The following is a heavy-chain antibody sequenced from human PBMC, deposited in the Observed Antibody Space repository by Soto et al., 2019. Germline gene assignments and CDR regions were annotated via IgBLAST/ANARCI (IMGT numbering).Heavy chain of an antibody. CDR3: ARVLGGYPNFDY. D-gene: IGHD3-22*01. J-gene: IGHJ4*02. CDR1: GFTFSSYA. Sequence: QVQLVESGGGVVQPGRSLRLSCAASGFTFSSYALHWVRQAPGKGLEWVACISSDGSNKFYADSVKGRFTISRDTSKNTLYLQMNSLRAEDTAVYYCARVLGGYPNFDYWGQGTLVTVSS. CDR2: ISSDGSNK. V-gene: IGHV3-30-3*01.